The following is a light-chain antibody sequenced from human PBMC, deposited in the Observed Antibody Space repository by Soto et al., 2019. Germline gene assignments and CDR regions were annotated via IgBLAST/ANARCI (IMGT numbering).Light chain of an antibody. CDR1: SSDVGGYNY. V-gene: IGLV2-11*01. CDR2: DVT. CDR3: CSYAGTYTYV. J-gene: IGLJ1*01. Sequence: QSALTQPRSVSGSPGQSVTISCTGTSSDVGGYNYVSWFQQPPGKAPKLMIYDVTKRPSGVPDRFSGSKSGNTASLTISGLQAEDEADYYCCSYAGTYTYVFGIGTKLTVL.